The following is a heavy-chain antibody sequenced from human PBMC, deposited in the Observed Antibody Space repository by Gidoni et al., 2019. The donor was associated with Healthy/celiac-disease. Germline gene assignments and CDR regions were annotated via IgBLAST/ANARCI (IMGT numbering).Heavy chain of an antibody. J-gene: IGHJ4*02. CDR3: ARGGHFMITFGGVMGLDYFDY. CDR1: GYPFTSYG. D-gene: IGHD3-16*01. CDR2: ISAYNGNT. V-gene: IGHV1-18*04. Sequence: QVQLVQSGAEVKKPGASVKVSCKASGYPFTSYGISWGRQAPGQGLEWIGWISAYNGNTNYAQKLQGIVTMTPDTSTSTAYMELRSLRSDDTSVYYCARGGHFMITFGGVMGLDYFDYWGQGTLVTVSS.